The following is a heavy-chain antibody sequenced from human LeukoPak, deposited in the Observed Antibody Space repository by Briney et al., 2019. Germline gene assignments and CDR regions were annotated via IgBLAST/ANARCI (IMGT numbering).Heavy chain of an antibody. Sequence: GGSLRLSCVASGFDFNDYDFHWVRQAPGKGLEWVAFIRYDGSNKYYADSVKGRFTISRDNSKNTLYLQMNSLRAEDTAVYYCAKDSSYSSSWYYWGQGTLVTVSS. V-gene: IGHV3-30*02. CDR1: GFDFNDYD. CDR3: AKDSSYSSSWYY. CDR2: IRYDGSNK. J-gene: IGHJ4*02. D-gene: IGHD6-13*01.